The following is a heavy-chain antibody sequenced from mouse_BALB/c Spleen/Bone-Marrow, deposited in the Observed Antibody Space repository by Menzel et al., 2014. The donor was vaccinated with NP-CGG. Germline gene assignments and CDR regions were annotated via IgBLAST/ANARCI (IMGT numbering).Heavy chain of an antibody. V-gene: IGHV1-4*01. Sequence: QVTLKESGAELARPGASVKMSCKASGYTFTTYTIHWMKQRPGQGLEWIGYIIPSSGYTNYNQKFKDKATLTADKSSSTAYMQLSSLTPEDSAVYYCAIRYYAMDYWGQGTSVIVSS. CDR1: GYTFTTYT. D-gene: IGHD1-1*01. J-gene: IGHJ4*01. CDR3: AIRYYAMDY. CDR2: IIPSSGYT.